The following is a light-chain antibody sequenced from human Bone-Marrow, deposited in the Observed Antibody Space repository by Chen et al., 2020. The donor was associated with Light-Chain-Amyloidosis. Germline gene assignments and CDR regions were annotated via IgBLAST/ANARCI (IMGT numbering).Light chain of an antibody. Sequence: DIPMTQSPSTLSASVGDRVTITCRVSQSISSWLAWYQQKPGKAPKLLIYKASSLESGVPSRFSGSGSGTEFTLTISSLQPDDFATYYCQQYNSYPYTFGQGTKLEIK. CDR1: QSISSW. V-gene: IGKV1-5*03. CDR3: QQYNSYPYT. J-gene: IGKJ2*01. CDR2: KAS.